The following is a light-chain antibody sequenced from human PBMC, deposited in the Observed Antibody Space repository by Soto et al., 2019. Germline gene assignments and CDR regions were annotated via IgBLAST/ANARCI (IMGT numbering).Light chain of an antibody. V-gene: IGLV2-14*01. CDR2: EVS. J-gene: IGLJ3*02. CDR3: SSYTRYYTGV. Sequence: QSALTQPASVSGSPGQSITISCTGSSSDIGGDDFVSWYQQHPGKAPKILIYEVSNRPSGVSNRFSGSKSGYTASLTISGLQAEDEADCYCSSYTRYYTGVFGGGTKLTVL. CDR1: SSDIGGDDF.